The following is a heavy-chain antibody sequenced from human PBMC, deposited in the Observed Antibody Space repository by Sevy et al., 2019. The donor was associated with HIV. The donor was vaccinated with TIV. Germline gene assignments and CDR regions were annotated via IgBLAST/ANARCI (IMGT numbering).Heavy chain of an antibody. V-gene: IGHV3-21*01. CDR2: ISSSSSYI. CDR1: GFTFSSYG. CDR3: ARVGIAVAAQAFDI. Sequence: GGSLRLSCAASGFTFSSYGMNWVRQAPGKGLEWVSSISSSSSYIYYADSVKGRFTISRDNAKNSLYLQMNSLRAEDTAVYYCARVGIAVAAQAFDIWGQGTMVTVSS. D-gene: IGHD6-19*01. J-gene: IGHJ3*02.